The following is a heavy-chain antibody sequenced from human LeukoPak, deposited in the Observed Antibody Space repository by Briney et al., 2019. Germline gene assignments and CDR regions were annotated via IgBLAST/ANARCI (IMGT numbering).Heavy chain of an antibody. CDR2: ISGSGTTT. Sequence: QTGGSLRLSCAASGFTFSSYAMSWVRQAPGKGLEWVSAISGSGTTTYYADSVKGRFTISRDNSRNTLYLQMNSLRAEDTAVYYCATATTPTISRHYFDSWGQGTLVTVSS. CDR1: GFTFSSYA. J-gene: IGHJ4*02. V-gene: IGHV3-23*01. D-gene: IGHD5-24*01. CDR3: ATATTPTISRHYFDS.